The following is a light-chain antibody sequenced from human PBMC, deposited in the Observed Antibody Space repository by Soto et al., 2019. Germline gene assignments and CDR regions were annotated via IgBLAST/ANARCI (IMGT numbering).Light chain of an antibody. CDR3: QQYVSSPAT. CDR1: QSVSSN. Sequence: EIVMTQSPATLSVSPGERATLSCRASQSVSSNLAWYHQKPGQAPRLLIFDISSRATGIPDRFSGSGSGTDFTLTISRLEPEDFAVYYCQQYVSSPATFGQGTKVDI. J-gene: IGKJ1*01. V-gene: IGKV3-20*01. CDR2: DIS.